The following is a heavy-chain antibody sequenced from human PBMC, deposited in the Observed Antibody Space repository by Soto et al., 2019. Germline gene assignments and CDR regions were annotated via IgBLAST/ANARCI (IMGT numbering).Heavy chain of an antibody. CDR2: ISGSGGST. J-gene: IGHJ4*02. Sequence: GGSLRLSCAASGFTFSSYAMSWVRQAPGKGLEWVSAISGSGGSTYYADSVKGRFTISRDNSKNTLYLQMNSLRAEDTAVYYCAKDQRSSSGWYRGVWYFDYWGQGTLVTVSS. D-gene: IGHD6-19*01. V-gene: IGHV3-23*01. CDR1: GFTFSSYA. CDR3: AKDQRSSSGWYRGVWYFDY.